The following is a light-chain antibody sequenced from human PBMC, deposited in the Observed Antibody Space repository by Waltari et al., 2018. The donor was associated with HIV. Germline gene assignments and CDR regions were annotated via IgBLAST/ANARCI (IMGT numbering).Light chain of an antibody. V-gene: IGKV4-1*01. CDR2: WAS. J-gene: IGKJ5*01. Sequence: IVMTQSPDSLAVSLGERATINCKSSQSVLYSSNEKNYLAWYQQKPGQPPKLLIYWASTRESGVPDRFSGSGSGTDFTLTISNLQAEDVAVYYCQQYYSIPLTFGQGTRLEI. CDR1: QSVLYSSNEKNY. CDR3: QQYYSIPLT.